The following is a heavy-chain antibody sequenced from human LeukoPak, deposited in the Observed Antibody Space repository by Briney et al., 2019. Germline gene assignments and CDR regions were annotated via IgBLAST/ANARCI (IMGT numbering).Heavy chain of an antibody. J-gene: IGHJ5*02. V-gene: IGHV1-69*04. D-gene: IGHD5-12*01. CDR2: IIPIFGIA. CDR3: ARGMVATVTRHNNWFDP. Sequence: ASVKVSCQASGCTFSSYAISWVRQAPGQGLEWMGRIIPIFGIANYAQKFQGRVTITADKSTSTAYMELSSVRSEDTAVYYCARGMVATVTRHNNWFDPWGQGTLVTVSS. CDR1: GCTFSSYA.